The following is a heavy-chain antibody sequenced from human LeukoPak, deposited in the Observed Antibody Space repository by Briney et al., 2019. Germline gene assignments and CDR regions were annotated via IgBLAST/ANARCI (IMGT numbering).Heavy chain of an antibody. Sequence: SETLSLTCAVYGGSFSGYYWSWIRQPPGKGLEWIGEINHSGSTNYNPSLKSRVTISVDTSKNQLSLKLSSVTAADTAVYYCARIRYSSSSIFDYWGQGTLVTVSS. D-gene: IGHD6-6*01. J-gene: IGHJ4*02. CDR2: INHSGST. V-gene: IGHV4-34*01. CDR1: GGSFSGYY. CDR3: ARIRYSSSSIFDY.